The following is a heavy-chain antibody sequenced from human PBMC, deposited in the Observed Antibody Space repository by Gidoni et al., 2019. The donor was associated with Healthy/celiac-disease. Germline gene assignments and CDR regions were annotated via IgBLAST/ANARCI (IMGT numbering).Heavy chain of an antibody. V-gene: IGHV3-23*01. Sequence: EVQLLESGGGLVQPGGSLRLSCAASGCTFSSYAMSWVRQAPGKGLEWVSAISGSGGSPYYADSVKGRFTISRDNSKNTLYLQMNSLRAEDTAVYYCAKVRSGWYFFGFDYWGQGTLVTVSS. CDR2: ISGSGGSP. CDR3: AKVRSGWYFFGFDY. D-gene: IGHD6-19*01. CDR1: GCTFSSYA. J-gene: IGHJ4*02.